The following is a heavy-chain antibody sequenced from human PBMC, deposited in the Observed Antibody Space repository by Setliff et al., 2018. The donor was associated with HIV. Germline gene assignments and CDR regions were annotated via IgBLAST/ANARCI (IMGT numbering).Heavy chain of an antibody. V-gene: IGHV1-69*05. CDR2: IIPISGTA. CDR3: ARDFGGYCSSMSCPGLFDP. J-gene: IGHJ5*02. D-gene: IGHD2-2*01. CDR1: GGTFSNYG. Sequence: SVKVSCKDSGGTFSNYGMSWVRQAPGQGLEWMGGIIPISGTANYAQRFQGRVTITTDESTSTAYMELSGLRSEDTAVYYCARDFGGYCSSMSCPGLFDPWGQGTLVTVSS.